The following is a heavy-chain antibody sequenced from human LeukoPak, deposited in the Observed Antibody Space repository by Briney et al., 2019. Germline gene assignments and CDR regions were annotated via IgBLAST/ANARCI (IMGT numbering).Heavy chain of an antibody. V-gene: IGHV4-34*01. D-gene: IGHD2-21*02. J-gene: IGHJ4*02. CDR2: INHSGST. Sequence: KSSETLSLTCAVYGGSFSGYYWSWIRQPPGKGLEWIGEINHSGSTNYNPSLKSRVTISVDTSKNQFSLKLSPVTAADTAVYYCARGGAQNIVVVTAPLDYRGQGTLVTVSS. CDR3: ARGGAQNIVVVTAPLDY. CDR1: GGSFSGYY.